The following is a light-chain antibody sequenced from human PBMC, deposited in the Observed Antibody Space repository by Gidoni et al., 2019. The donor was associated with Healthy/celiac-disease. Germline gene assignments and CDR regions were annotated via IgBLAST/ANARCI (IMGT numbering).Light chain of an antibody. J-gene: IGKJ2*01. CDR3: MQGLQTPYT. V-gene: IGKV2-28*01. Sequence: DIVMTQSPLSLPVTPGEPASISCRSSQSLLYSNGYNYLDWYLQKPGQSPQLLIYLGSNRASGVPDRFSGSGSGTDFTLKISRVEAEDVGLYYCMQGLQTPYTFXQXTKLEIK. CDR2: LGS. CDR1: QSLLYSNGYNY.